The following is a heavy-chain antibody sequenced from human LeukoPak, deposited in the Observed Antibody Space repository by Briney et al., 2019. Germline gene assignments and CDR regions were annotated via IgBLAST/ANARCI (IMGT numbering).Heavy chain of an antibody. Sequence: SETLSLTCTVSGDSFTTHYWSWIRQPPGRGLEWIGYISYIGSTNYNPSLKSRVTISIDTSKNEVSLVLTSVTAADTAVYYCASDSISMNAFDAWGQGTMVTVSS. CDR3: ASDSISMNAFDA. CDR2: ISYIGST. D-gene: IGHD3-22*01. CDR1: GDSFTTHY. J-gene: IGHJ3*01. V-gene: IGHV4-59*11.